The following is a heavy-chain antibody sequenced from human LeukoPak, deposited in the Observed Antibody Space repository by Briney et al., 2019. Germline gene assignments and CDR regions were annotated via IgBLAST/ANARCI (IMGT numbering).Heavy chain of an antibody. D-gene: IGHD3-3*01. V-gene: IGHV4-34*01. CDR3: ARDNDFWSGYRY. J-gene: IGHJ4*02. CDR1: GGSFSGYY. CDR2: INHSGST. Sequence: SETLSLTCAVYGGSFSGYYWSWIRQPPGKGLEWIGEINHSGSTNYNPSLKSRVTISVDTSKNQFSLKLSSVTAADTAVYYCARDNDFWSGYRYWGQGTLVTVSS.